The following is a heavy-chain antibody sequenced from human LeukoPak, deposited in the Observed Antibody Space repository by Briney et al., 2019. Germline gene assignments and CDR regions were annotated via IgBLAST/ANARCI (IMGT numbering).Heavy chain of an antibody. Sequence: RASVKVSCKASGYTFTGYYMHWVRQAPGQGLEWMGWINPNSGGTNYAQKFQGRVTMTRDTSISTAHMELSRLRSDDTAVYYCARDPDIVGAKQGNYWGQGTLVTVSS. J-gene: IGHJ4*02. CDR3: ARDPDIVGAKQGNY. CDR2: INPNSGGT. D-gene: IGHD1-26*01. CDR1: GYTFTGYY. V-gene: IGHV1-2*02.